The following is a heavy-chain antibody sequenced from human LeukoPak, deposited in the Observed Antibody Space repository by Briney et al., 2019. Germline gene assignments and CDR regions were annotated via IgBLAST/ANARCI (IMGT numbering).Heavy chain of an antibody. Sequence: GGSLRLSCAASGFTFSDHWMAWVRQAPGKGLEWVSSISSSGGGTSYADSVKGRFTISRDNSKNTLNLQMNSLRAEDTAVYFCTTEGFDYWGQGTLVTVSS. V-gene: IGHV3-23*01. J-gene: IGHJ4*02. CDR3: TTEGFDY. CDR2: ISSSGGGT. D-gene: IGHD1-26*01. CDR1: GFTFSDHW.